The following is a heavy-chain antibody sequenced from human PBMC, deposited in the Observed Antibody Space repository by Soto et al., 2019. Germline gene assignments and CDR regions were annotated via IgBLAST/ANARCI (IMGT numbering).Heavy chain of an antibody. CDR1: GGSISSSNW. Sequence: QVQLQESGPGLVKPSGTLSLTCAVSGGSISSSNWWSWVRQPPGKGLEWSGEIYHSGSTNYNPSLRSRVTRSVDKSKSQFSLKLSSVTAADTAVYYCARGVTMVRGVWNYWGQGTLVTVSS. J-gene: IGHJ4*02. CDR3: ARGVTMVRGVWNY. V-gene: IGHV4-4*02. D-gene: IGHD3-10*01. CDR2: IYHSGST.